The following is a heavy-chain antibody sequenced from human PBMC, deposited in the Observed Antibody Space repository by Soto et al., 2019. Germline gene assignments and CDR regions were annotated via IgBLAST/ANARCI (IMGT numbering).Heavy chain of an antibody. CDR1: GCTFTGHY. CDR3: ARSARYYAGSTAY. D-gene: IGHD3-22*01. J-gene: IGHJ4*02. CDR2: ISXYNGAX. V-gene: IGHV1-18*04. Sequence: XSVKVSCIASGCTFTGHYMHSVRQAPGQGLELMGWISXYNGAXNFPQRFQDRXXLTTDISTRTAYIEVRSLRSADTAVYYCARSARYYAGSTAYWGQGTRVTVYS.